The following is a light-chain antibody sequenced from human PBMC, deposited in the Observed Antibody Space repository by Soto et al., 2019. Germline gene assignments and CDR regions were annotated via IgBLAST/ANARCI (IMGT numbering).Light chain of an antibody. V-gene: IGLV2-14*03. CDR2: DVS. J-gene: IGLJ1*01. CDR1: SNDVGGYNY. Sequence: QSVLTQPASVSGSPGQSITISCTGTSNDVGGYNYVSWYQHHPGKAPKLMIYDVSNRPSGVSNRFSGSKSGNTASLTISGLQPEDEADYYCCSYTTSNTRQIVFGTGTKVNVL. CDR3: CSYTTSNTRQIV.